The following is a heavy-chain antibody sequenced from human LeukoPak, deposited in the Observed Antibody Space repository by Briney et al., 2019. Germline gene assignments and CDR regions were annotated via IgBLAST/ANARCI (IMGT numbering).Heavy chain of an antibody. J-gene: IGHJ4*02. CDR2: IYTSGST. CDR1: GGSISSGGYY. D-gene: IGHD5-12*01. CDR3: ARESGYLGN. Sequence: SETLSLTCTVSGGSISSGGYYWSWIRQPAGKGLEWIGRIYTSGSTNYNPSLKSRVTMSVDTSKNQFSLKLSSVTAADTAVYYCARESGYLGNWGQGTLVTVSS. V-gene: IGHV4-61*02.